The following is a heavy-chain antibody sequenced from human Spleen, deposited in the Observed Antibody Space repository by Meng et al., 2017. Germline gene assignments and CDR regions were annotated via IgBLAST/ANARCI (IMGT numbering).Heavy chain of an antibody. J-gene: IGHJ3*02. Sequence: GESLKISCVASGFTFNTYWMNWVRQAPGKGLEWVASINRDGDEKYSVDSVKGRFTISRDNAKNSLYLQMNSLRAEDTAVYYCARGSVAYAFDMWGQGTMVTVSS. CDR1: GFTFNTYW. CDR2: INRDGDEK. D-gene: IGHD4-23*01. V-gene: IGHV3-7*01. CDR3: ARGSVAYAFDM.